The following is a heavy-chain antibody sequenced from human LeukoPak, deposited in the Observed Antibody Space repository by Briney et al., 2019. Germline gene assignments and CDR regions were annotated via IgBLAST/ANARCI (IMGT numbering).Heavy chain of an antibody. CDR2: IYYSGST. V-gene: IGHV4-39*02. CDR3: ARDVYYDSSGYYPNWFDP. CDR1: GGSISSSSYY. J-gene: IGHJ5*02. Sequence: SETLSLTCAVSGGSISSSSYYWGWIRQPPGKGLEWIGSIYYSGSTYYNPSLKSRVTISVDTSKNQFSLKLSSVTAADTAVYYCARDVYYDSSGYYPNWFDPWGQGTLVTVSS. D-gene: IGHD3-22*01.